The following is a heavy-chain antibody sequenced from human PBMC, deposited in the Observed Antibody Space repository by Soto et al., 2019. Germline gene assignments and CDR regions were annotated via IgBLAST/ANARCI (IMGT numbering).Heavy chain of an antibody. Sequence: GVLRLSCAASGFTFSDYYMSWIRQAPGKGLEWVSYISSSGSTIYYADSVKGRFTISRDNAKNSLYLQMNSLRAEDTAVYYCARAVDTDSAGMDVWGQGTTVTVSS. J-gene: IGHJ6*02. V-gene: IGHV3-11*01. CDR3: ARAVDTDSAGMDV. D-gene: IGHD5-18*01. CDR2: ISSSGSTI. CDR1: GFTFSDYY.